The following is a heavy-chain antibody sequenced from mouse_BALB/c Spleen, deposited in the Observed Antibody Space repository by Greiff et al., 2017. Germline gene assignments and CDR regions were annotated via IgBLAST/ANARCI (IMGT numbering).Heavy chain of an antibody. CDR1: GYTFSSYW. Sequence: QVQLKQSGAELMKPGASVKISCKATGYTFSSYWIEWVKQRPGHGLEWIGEILPGSGSTNYNEKFKGKATFTADTSSNTAYMQLSSLTSEDSAVYYCARLGGYDRYFDYWGQGTTLTVSS. CDR2: ILPGSGST. CDR3: ARLGGYDRYFDY. J-gene: IGHJ2*01. V-gene: IGHV1-9*01. D-gene: IGHD2-2*01.